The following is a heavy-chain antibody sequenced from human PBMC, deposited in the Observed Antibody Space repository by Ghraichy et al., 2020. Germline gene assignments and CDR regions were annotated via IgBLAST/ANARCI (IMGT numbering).Heavy chain of an antibody. CDR1: REHVCTSD. D-gene: IGHD1-26*01. CDR2: MNPNSGNT. J-gene: IGHJ4*02. Sequence: ASVKVSCKIGREHVCTSDTFRNLVSSLQLEKWMGWMNPNSGNTGYAQKFQGRVTMTRNTSISTAYMELSSLRSEDTAVYYRARGSPWELLDYWGQVTLVT. CDR3: ARGSPWELLDY. V-gene: IGHV1-8*01.